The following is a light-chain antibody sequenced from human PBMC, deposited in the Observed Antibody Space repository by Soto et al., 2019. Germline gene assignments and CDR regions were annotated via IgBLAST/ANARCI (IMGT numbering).Light chain of an antibody. CDR1: QNLASKY. V-gene: IGKV3-20*01. CDR2: GAS. CDR3: QKYGRT. J-gene: IGKJ5*01. Sequence: EDALTQSPGTLSLSPGERATLSCRAGQNLASKYLAWYQQKAGQAPRLLIYGASSRATGIPDRFSGSGSGTDFTLTISRLEPEDFAVYYCQKYGRTFGQGTRLEIK.